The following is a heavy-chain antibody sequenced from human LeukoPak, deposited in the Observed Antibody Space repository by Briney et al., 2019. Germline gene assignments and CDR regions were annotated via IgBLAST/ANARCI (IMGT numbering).Heavy chain of an antibody. Sequence: GGSLRLSCAASGFTFSSYAMSWVRQAPGKGLEWVSAISGSGGSTYYADSVKGRFTISRDNSKNTLYLQMNSLRAEDTAVYYCAKDLSDSGSWYPVPHWFDPWGQGTLVTVSS. CDR2: ISGSGGST. J-gene: IGHJ5*02. V-gene: IGHV3-23*01. CDR1: GFTFSSYA. CDR3: AKDLSDSGSWYPVPHWFDP. D-gene: IGHD6-13*01.